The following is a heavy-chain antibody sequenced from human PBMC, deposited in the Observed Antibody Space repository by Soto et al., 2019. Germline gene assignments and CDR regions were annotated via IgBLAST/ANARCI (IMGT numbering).Heavy chain of an antibody. J-gene: IGHJ6*02. V-gene: IGHV4-59*12. CDR2: IYYSGST. CDR1: GGSMSSYY. Sequence: PSETLSLTCTVSGGSMSSYYWSWIRHPPGKGLEWIGEIYYSGSTNYNPSLKSRVTISVDKSKNQFSLKLSSVTAADTAVYYCARAYYDSMDYYYGMDVWGQGTTVTVSS. CDR3: ARAYYDSMDYYYGMDV. D-gene: IGHD3-22*01.